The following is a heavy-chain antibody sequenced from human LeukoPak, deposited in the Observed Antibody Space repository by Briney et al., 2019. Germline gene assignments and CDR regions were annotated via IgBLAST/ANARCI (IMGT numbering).Heavy chain of an antibody. CDR3: ARADVLLWFGSPPYGMDV. CDR1: GFAVSNNY. CDR2: IYSDGSP. V-gene: IGHV3-66*01. D-gene: IGHD3-10*01. Sequence: GGSLRLSCAASGFAVSNNYMSWVRQAPGKGLEWVSVIYSDGSPYYADSVRGRFTISRDNSKNTLYLQMNSLRAEDTAVYYCARADVLLWFGSPPYGMDVWGQRTTVTVSS. J-gene: IGHJ6*02.